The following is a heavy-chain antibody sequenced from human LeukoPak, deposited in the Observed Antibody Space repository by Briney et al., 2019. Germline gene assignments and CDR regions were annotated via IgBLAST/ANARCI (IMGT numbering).Heavy chain of an antibody. V-gene: IGHV3-30*02. CDR3: AKDSSRSWYTHFDY. Sequence: GGSLRLSCAASGFTFSSYCMHLVRQAPGKGLEWVAFIRYDVSNKYYADSVKGRFTISRDNSKNTLYLQMNSLRAEDTAVYYCAKDSSRSWYTHFDYWGQGTLVTVSS. J-gene: IGHJ4*02. CDR2: IRYDVSNK. CDR1: GFTFSSYC. D-gene: IGHD6-13*01.